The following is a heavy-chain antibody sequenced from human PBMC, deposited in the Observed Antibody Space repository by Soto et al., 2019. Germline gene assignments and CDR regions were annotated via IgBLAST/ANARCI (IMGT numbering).Heavy chain of an antibody. Sequence: SETLSLTCTVSGGSISSYYWSWIRQPPGKGLEWIGYIYYSGITNYNPSLKSRVTISVDTSKNQFSLKLSSVTAADTAVYYCARSSGSSWMFYWFDPWGQGTLVTVSS. CDR3: ARSSGSSWMFYWFDP. V-gene: IGHV4-59*01. CDR2: IYYSGIT. D-gene: IGHD6-13*01. CDR1: GGSISSYY. J-gene: IGHJ5*02.